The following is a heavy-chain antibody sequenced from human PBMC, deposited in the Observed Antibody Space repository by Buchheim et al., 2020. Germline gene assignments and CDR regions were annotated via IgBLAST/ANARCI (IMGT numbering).Heavy chain of an antibody. V-gene: IGHV3-23*01. J-gene: IGHJ6*02. Sequence: EVQLLESGGNLVQPGGSLRLSCAASGFTFSSYAMSWVRQAPGKGLEWVSAITGSGGRTDYADSVKGRFTISRDNSKNTLFLQMNSLRAEDTAVYSCAKGAPPGYYYYYGLDVWGQGTT. CDR1: GFTFSSYA. CDR2: ITGSGGRT. CDR3: AKGAPPGYYYYYGLDV.